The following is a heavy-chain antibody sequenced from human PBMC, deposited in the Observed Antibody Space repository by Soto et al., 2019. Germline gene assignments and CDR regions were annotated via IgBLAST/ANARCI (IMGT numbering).Heavy chain of an antibody. CDR3: ARAGYYRFDY. CDR1: GFTFSNYW. CDR2: MNSDGSTT. J-gene: IGHJ4*02. Sequence: PGGSLRLSCAASGFTFSNYWMHWVRQAPGGGLVWVSRMNSDGSTTNYADSVKGRFTISRDNARNTLYLQMISLRAEDTAVYYCARAGYYRFDYWGRGTQVTVSS. D-gene: IGHD3-9*01. V-gene: IGHV3-74*01.